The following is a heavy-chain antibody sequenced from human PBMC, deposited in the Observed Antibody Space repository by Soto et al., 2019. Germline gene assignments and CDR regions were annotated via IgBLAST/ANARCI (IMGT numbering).Heavy chain of an antibody. J-gene: IGHJ5*02. D-gene: IGHD1-1*01. CDR2: INAANGDT. V-gene: IGHV1-3*01. CDR3: VRRHVSTTGIDWFDP. CDR1: GYTFTSYG. Sequence: ASVKVACKASGYTFTSYGIHWVRQAPGQRLEWMGWINAANGDTKYSPKFQGRVTITRDTSASTAYMELSSLRSEDTAVYYCVRRHVSTTGIDWFDPSGQGTVGTVSS.